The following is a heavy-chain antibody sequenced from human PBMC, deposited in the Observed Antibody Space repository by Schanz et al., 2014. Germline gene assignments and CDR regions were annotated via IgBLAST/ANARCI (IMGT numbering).Heavy chain of an antibody. J-gene: IGHJ4*02. V-gene: IGHV1-18*04. CDR3: ARVTTAWHFDL. CDR2: INVDNGHR. CDR1: GYTFISYG. D-gene: IGHD4-17*01. Sequence: QEEMVQSGAEVKRPGASVKVSCKASGYTFISYGVSWVRQGPEERLEWLGWINVDNGHRNYAQTFQGRVTMTTDTATNTAYMHLRTLRLDDPAVYYCARVTTAWHFDLWGQGTLVTVSS.